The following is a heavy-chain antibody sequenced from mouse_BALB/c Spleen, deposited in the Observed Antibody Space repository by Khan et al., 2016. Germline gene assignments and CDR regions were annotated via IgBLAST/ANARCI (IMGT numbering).Heavy chain of an antibody. V-gene: IGHV1S132*01. J-gene: IGHJ4*01. D-gene: IGHD1-1*01. CDR3: ARYYYSLYYAMDY. CDR2: IFPGAGTT. CDR1: GYTFTSYW. Sequence: QVQLQQSGVELVKPGASVKLSCKTSGYTFTSYWIQWVKQRPGQGLGWIGEIFPGAGTTYYNEKFKGKATLTIDTSSSTAYMQLSSLTSEDSAVYFCARYYYSLYYAMDYWGQGTSVTVSS.